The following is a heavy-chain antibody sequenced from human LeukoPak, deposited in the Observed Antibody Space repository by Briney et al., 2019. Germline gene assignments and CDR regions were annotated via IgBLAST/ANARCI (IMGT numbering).Heavy chain of an antibody. CDR1: GFAFSSYG. D-gene: IGHD3-16*02. CDR2: IWSDESDK. V-gene: IGHV3-33*06. CDR3: AKDYRLRLGELSYLEY. Sequence: PGRSLRLSCEASGFAFSSYGMHWVRQAPGKGLEWVAGIWSDESDKYYADSVKGRFTITRDNSKKRLYLQMNSLRAEDTAVYYCAKDYRLRLGELSYLEYWGQGTLVTVSS. J-gene: IGHJ4*02.